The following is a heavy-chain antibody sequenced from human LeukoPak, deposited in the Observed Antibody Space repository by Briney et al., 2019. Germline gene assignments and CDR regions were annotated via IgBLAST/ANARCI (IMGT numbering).Heavy chain of an antibody. J-gene: IGHJ3*02. CDR1: GYTFTGYY. CDR3: ARVKGLGYDDAFDI. Sequence: ASVKVSCKASGYTFTGYYMHWVRQAPGQGLEWMGWISAYNGNTNYAQKLQGRVTMTRDMSTSTVYMELSSLRSEDTAVYYCARVKGLGYDDAFDIWGQGTMVTVSS. V-gene: IGHV1-18*04. CDR2: ISAYNGNT. D-gene: IGHD5-12*01.